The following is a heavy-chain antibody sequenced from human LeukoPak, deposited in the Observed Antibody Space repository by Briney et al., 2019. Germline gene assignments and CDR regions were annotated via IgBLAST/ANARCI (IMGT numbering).Heavy chain of an antibody. CDR2: VSWNSFST. D-gene: IGHD3-10*01. J-gene: IGHJ4*02. CDR1: GFTFDDYA. CDR3: AKVPSGGPPDF. Sequence: GGSLRLSCAASGFTFDDYAMHWVRQAPGKGLEWVSGVSWNSFSTDYADSVKGRFAISRDDAKNSVFLQMNSLRPEDTALYYCAKVPSGGPPDFWGQGTLVTVSS. V-gene: IGHV3-9*01.